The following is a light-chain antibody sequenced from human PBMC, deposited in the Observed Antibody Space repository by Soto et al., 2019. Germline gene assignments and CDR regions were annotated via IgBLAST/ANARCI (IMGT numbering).Light chain of an antibody. Sequence: EIVLTQSPGTLSLSPGERATLTCRASQSVSSSYLAWYQQKPGQAPRLLIYGASSRATGIPDRFSGSGSGTDFTLTISRLEPEHFAVYYCQHYGSSPFTFGPGTKVDIK. CDR1: QSVSSSY. CDR3: QHYGSSPFT. V-gene: IGKV3-20*01. CDR2: GAS. J-gene: IGKJ3*01.